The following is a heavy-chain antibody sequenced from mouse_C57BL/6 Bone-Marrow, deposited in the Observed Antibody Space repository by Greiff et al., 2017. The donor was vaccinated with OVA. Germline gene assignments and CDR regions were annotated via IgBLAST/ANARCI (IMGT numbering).Heavy chain of an antibody. Sequence: VKLQESGAELVRPGASVKLSCKASGYTFTDYYINWVKQRPGQGLEWIARIYPGSGNTYYNEKFKGKATLTAEKSSSTAYMQLSSLTSEDSAVYFCARNFVYYCNSYYFDYWGQGTTLTVSS. D-gene: IGHD2-1*01. V-gene: IGHV1-76*01. CDR2: IYPGSGNT. CDR1: GYTFTDYY. CDR3: ARNFVYYCNSYYFDY. J-gene: IGHJ2*01.